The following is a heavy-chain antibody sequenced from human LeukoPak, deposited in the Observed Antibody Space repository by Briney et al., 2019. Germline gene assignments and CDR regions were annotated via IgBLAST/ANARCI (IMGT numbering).Heavy chain of an antibody. J-gene: IGHJ4*02. CDR2: IWHGGSNK. CDR3: ANNFDY. Sequence: PGGSLRLSCAASGFTFSNYGMHWVRQAPGKGLEWVADIWHGGSNKYYADSVKGRLTISRDNSKNTLYLQMNSLRAEDTAVYYCANNFDYWGQGTLVTVSS. V-gene: IGHV3-33*06. CDR1: GFTFSNYG.